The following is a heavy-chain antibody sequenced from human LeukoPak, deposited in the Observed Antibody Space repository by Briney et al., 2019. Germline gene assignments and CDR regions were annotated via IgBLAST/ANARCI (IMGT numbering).Heavy chain of an antibody. CDR1: GGSISSYY. CDR3: ARVHPPDIAAAGTWDY. D-gene: IGHD6-13*01. J-gene: IGHJ4*02. CDR2: IYYSGST. V-gene: IGHV4-59*12. Sequence: SETLSLTCTVSGGSISSYYWSWIRQPPGKGLEWIGYIYYSGSTNYNPSLKSRVTISVDTSKNQFSLRLSSVTAADTAVYYCARVHPPDIAAAGTWDYWGQGTLVTVSS.